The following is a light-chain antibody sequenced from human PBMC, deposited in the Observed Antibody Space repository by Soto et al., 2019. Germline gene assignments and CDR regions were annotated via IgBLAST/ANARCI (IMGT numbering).Light chain of an antibody. CDR2: GNS. CDR1: RSNIGAGYH. J-gene: IGLJ3*02. V-gene: IGLV1-40*01. CDR3: QSYDSSLSGSV. Sequence: QSVLTQPPSVSGAPGQRVTISCTGSRSNIGAGYHVHWYQQLPGTAPKLHIYGNSNRPSGVPDRFSGSKSGTSASLAITGLQAEDEADYYCQSYDSSLSGSVFGGGTKLTVL.